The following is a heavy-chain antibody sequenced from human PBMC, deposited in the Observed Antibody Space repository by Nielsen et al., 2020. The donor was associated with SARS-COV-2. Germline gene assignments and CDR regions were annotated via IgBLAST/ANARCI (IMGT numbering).Heavy chain of an antibody. CDR2: IYYSGST. Sequence: WIRQPPGKGLEWIGYIYYSGSTNYNPSLKGRVTISVDTSKNHVSLKLSSVTAADTAVYYCARDGYYDSSGYYYREAFDIWGPGTMVTVSS. J-gene: IGHJ3*02. CDR3: ARDGYYDSSGYYYREAFDI. V-gene: IGHV4-59*01. D-gene: IGHD3-22*01.